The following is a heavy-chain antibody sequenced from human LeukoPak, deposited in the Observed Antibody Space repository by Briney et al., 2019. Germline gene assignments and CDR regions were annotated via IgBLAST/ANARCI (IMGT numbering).Heavy chain of an antibody. J-gene: IGHJ4*02. CDR1: GGSISSSSYY. V-gene: IGHV4-39*02. CDR3: AREGGYSYGYGSDY. CDR2: IYYSGSI. Sequence: SETLSLTCTVSGGSISSSSYYWGWIRQPPGKGLEWIGSIYYSGSIYYNPSLKSRVTISVDTSKNQFSLKLSSVTAADTAVYYCAREGGYSYGYGSDYWGQGTLVTVSS. D-gene: IGHD5-18*01.